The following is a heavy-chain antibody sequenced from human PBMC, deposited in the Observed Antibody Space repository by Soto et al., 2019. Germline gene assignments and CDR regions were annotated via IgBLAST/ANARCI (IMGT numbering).Heavy chain of an antibody. CDR3: TTGIYYDILTGYHNVAY. CDR2: IKSKTDGGTA. CDR1: GFNLSHPW. J-gene: IGHJ4*02. V-gene: IGHV3-15*01. Sequence: EVQLEESGGGLGKPGGSLRLSCAASGFNLSHPWMTWVRQAAGKGLEWVGRIKSKTDGGTADYATPVKGRFTISRADSKNTVYLQMNSLKTEDTAVYYCTTGIYYDILTGYHNVAYWGQGTLVTVSS. D-gene: IGHD3-9*01.